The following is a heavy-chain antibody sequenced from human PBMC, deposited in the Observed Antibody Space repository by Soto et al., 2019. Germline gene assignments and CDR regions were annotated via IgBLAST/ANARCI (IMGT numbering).Heavy chain of an antibody. CDR3: ARVVGLGSNWFDP. CDR1: GFTFSSYW. D-gene: IGHD2-15*01. J-gene: IGHJ5*02. V-gene: IGHV3-7*01. CDR2: IKQDGSEK. Sequence: GGSLRLSCAASGFTFSSYWMSWVRQAPGKGLEWVANIKQDGSEKYYVDSVKGRFTISRDNAKNSLYLQMNSLRAEDTAVYYCARVVGLGSNWFDPWGQGTLVTVSS.